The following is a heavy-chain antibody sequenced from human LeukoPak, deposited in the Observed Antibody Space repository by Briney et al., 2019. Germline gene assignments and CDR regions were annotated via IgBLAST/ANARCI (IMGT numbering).Heavy chain of an antibody. J-gene: IGHJ5*02. Sequence: GASVKVSCKASGYTFTSYGFSWVRQAPGQGLEWMGWISAYNGNTNYAQKLQGRVTMTTDTSTSTAYIELRSLRFEDTAVYYCARDLTMVRGARYRPYNWFDAWGQGTLDTVSP. CDR3: ARDLTMVRGARYRPYNWFDA. D-gene: IGHD3-10*01. CDR2: ISAYNGNT. CDR1: GYTFTSYG. V-gene: IGHV1-18*01.